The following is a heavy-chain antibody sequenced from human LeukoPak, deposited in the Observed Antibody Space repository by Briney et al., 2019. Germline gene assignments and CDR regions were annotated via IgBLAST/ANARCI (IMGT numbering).Heavy chain of an antibody. D-gene: IGHD5-24*01. CDR1: GFTFSSYA. CDR2: ISYDGSKK. Sequence: PGGSLRLSCAASGFTFSSYAMHWVRQAPGKGLEWVAAISYDGSKKYYADSVRGRFTISRDNSKNTLYLQMNSLRAEDTAIYYCAKGVEMATIIGYWGQGTLVTVSS. J-gene: IGHJ4*02. CDR3: AKGVEMATIIGY. V-gene: IGHV3-30*04.